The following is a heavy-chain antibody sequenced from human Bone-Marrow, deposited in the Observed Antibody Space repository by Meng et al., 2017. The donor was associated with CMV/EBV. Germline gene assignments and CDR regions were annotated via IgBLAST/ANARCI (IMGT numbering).Heavy chain of an antibody. CDR3: ARGITAGTVGEFDY. V-gene: IGHV3-30-3*01. D-gene: IGHD6-13*01. CDR2: ISYDGSNK. Sequence: GESLKISCAASGFTFSSYAMHWVRQAPGKGLEWVAVISYDGSNKYYADSVKGRFTISRDNSKNTLYLQMNSLRAEDTAVYYCARGITAGTVGEFDYWGQGTLVTVS. CDR1: GFTFSSYA. J-gene: IGHJ4*02.